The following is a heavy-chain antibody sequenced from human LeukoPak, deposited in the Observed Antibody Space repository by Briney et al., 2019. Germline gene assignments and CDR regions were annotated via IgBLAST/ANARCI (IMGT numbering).Heavy chain of an antibody. V-gene: IGHV3-33*01. J-gene: IGHJ4*02. D-gene: IGHD3-16*01. CDR1: GFTFSSNG. CDR2: IWYDGSNK. CDR3: ARDWGKGDY. Sequence: GGCLRLSCAASGFTFSSNGMHCVSQAQGKWLGWVSLIWYDGSNKYYAESVKGRFTISRANSKNTLYLQMNTLRTGHTAVYYCARDWGKGDYWGQGALVTVSS.